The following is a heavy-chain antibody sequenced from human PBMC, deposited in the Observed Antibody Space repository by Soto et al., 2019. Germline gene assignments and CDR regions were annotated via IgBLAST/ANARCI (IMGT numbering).Heavy chain of an antibody. V-gene: IGHV1-69*01. Sequence: SVKVSCKASGGTFSSYAISWGRQAPVQGLEWMGGIIPIFGTANYAQKFQGRATITADESTSTAYMELSSLRSEDTAVYYCARDDTAMVTPYYYYGMDVWGQGTTVTVSS. J-gene: IGHJ6*02. CDR1: GGTFSSYA. CDR2: IIPIFGTA. D-gene: IGHD5-18*01. CDR3: ARDDTAMVTPYYYYGMDV.